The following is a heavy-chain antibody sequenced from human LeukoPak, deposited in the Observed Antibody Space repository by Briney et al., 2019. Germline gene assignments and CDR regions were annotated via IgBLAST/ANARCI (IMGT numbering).Heavy chain of an antibody. J-gene: IGHJ6*03. D-gene: IGHD2-15*01. CDR1: GFMFSNSA. CDR3: AREGCSGGWCDSFDFYMDV. V-gene: IGHV3-33*01. Sequence: GGSLRLSCAASGFMFSNSAMHWVRQAPGKGLEWVALIWYDGSNIYYADSVKGRFTISRDNSKNTLYLQMNSLRAEDTAVYYGAREGCSGGWCDSFDFYMDVWGEGTTVTVSS. CDR2: IWYDGSNI.